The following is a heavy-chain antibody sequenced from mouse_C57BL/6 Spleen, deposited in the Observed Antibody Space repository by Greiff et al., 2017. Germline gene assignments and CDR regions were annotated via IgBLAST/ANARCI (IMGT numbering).Heavy chain of an antibody. J-gene: IGHJ1*03. Sequence: EVKVVESGGGLVKPGGSLKLSCAASGFTFSDYGMHWVRQAPEKGLEWVAYISSGSSTIYYADTVKGRFTISSNNAKNTLFLQMTSLRSEDTAMYYCASRDYGSSHWYFDVWGKGTTVTVSA. CDR1: GFTFSDYG. D-gene: IGHD1-1*01. CDR3: ASRDYGSSHWYFDV. CDR2: ISSGSSTI. V-gene: IGHV5-17*01.